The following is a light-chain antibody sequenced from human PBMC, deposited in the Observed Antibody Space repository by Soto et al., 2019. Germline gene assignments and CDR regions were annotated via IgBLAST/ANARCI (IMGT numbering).Light chain of an antibody. V-gene: IGKV1-27*01. Sequence: DIQITDSPSSLSASVGDRVTITCRASQGISNYLAWYQQKPGKVPKLLIYAASTLQSGVPSRFSGSGSGTDFTLTISSLEPEDSAVYYCQQRHMWPITFGQGTRLEIK. J-gene: IGKJ5*01. CDR2: AAS. CDR3: QQRHMWPIT. CDR1: QGISNY.